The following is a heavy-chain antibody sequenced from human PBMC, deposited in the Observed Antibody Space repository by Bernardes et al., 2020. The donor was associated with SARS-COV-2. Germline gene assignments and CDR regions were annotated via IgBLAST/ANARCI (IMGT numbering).Heavy chain of an antibody. J-gene: IGHJ6*02. CDR2: ISLGGDYT. Sequence: WGSLRLSCAASGFTFSDFALYWVRQAPGKGLEWVSTISLGGDYTYFADSVKGRFTISRDNSKNTLYLQMNSLRGEDTAVYYCAKDWSTTGYYYDMDVWGQGTTVTVSS. V-gene: IGHV3-23*01. D-gene: IGHD1-1*01. CDR3: AKDWSTTGYYYDMDV. CDR1: GFTFSDFA.